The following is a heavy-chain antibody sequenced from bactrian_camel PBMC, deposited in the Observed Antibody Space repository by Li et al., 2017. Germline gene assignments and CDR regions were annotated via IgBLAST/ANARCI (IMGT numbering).Heavy chain of an antibody. D-gene: IGHD5*01. CDR1: GFTFSDYA. J-gene: IGHJ4*01. Sequence: DVQLVESGGGLAQPGGSLRLSCAASGFTFSDYAMGWVRQAPGKGLEWVSGINSGGGNTYYADSVKGRFTISRDDAKNTLYLQLNSLKTEDTAMYYCAKDYVDGLGIDYWGQGTQVTVS. V-gene: IGHV3S31*01. CDR3: AKDYVDGLGIDY. CDR2: INSGGGNT.